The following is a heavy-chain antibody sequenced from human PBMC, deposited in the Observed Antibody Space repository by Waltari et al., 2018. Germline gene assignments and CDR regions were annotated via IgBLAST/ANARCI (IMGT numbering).Heavy chain of an antibody. CDR3: ASRPYCSCGSCYQAAFDY. J-gene: IGHJ4*02. Sequence: QVQLVQSGAEVKKPGASVKVSCKASGYTFTSYGISWVRQAPGHGLEWMGWISAYNGNTNYAQKLQGRVTMTTDTSTSTAYMELRSLRSDDTAVYYCASRPYCSCGSCYQAAFDYWGQGTLVTVSS. CDR2: ISAYNGNT. V-gene: IGHV1-18*01. D-gene: IGHD2-15*01. CDR1: GYTFTSYG.